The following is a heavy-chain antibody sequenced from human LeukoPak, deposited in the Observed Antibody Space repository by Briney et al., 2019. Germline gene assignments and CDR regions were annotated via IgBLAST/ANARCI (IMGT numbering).Heavy chain of an antibody. CDR1: GDSISYYY. D-gene: IGHD2-15*01. CDR3: ARDGRISPYSGMDV. J-gene: IGHJ6*02. V-gene: IGHV4-59*01. Sequence: SETLSPTCTVSGDSISYYYWSWIRQPPGKGLEWIGYIYYSGSTDYNPSLKSRVSISVDTSKNQFSLKLNSVTPADTAVYYCARDGRISPYSGMDVWGQGTTVTVSS. CDR2: IYYSGST.